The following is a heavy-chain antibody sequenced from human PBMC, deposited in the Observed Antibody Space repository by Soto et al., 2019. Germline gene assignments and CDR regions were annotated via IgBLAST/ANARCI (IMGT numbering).Heavy chain of an antibody. Sequence: QVQVVESGGGVVQPGGSLRLSCAASGFTFSTSAMHWVRQAPGKGLEWMAMISYGGNNKYYADSVKGRFTISRDISESTLYLQMNSLRTEDTAVYYCAREGFEAGRGQFCCWGQGTLVSVSS. J-gene: IGHJ4*02. D-gene: IGHD6-13*01. CDR3: AREGFEAGRGQFCC. V-gene: IGHV3-30-3*01. CDR1: GFTFSTSA. CDR2: ISYGGNNK.